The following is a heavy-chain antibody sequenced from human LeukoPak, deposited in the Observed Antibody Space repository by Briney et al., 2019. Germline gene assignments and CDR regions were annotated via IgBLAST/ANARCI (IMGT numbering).Heavy chain of an antibody. CDR2: INQDGSEK. Sequence: GGSLRLSCAASGFTFSSYWMSWVRQAPGKGPEWVANINQDGSEKYYVDSVKGRFTISRDNPKKSLYLQMNSLRDEDTAVYYCARAYWGSVDYWGQGTLVTVSS. CDR3: ARAYWGSVDY. J-gene: IGHJ4*02. V-gene: IGHV3-7*03. D-gene: IGHD7-27*01. CDR1: GFTFSSYW.